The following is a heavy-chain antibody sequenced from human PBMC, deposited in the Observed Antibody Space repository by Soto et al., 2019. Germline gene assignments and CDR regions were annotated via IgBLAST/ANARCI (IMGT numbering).Heavy chain of an antibody. CDR2: IYASGST. V-gene: IGHV4-4*07. D-gene: IGHD3-10*01. J-gene: IGHJ6*02. CDR3: AVIGDSQSSNHGMDA. CDR1: GDLSSSYS. Sequence: LSVNWPFSGDLSSSYSWSWIRQSAGKGLEWIGRIYASGSTNYIPILKSRLTISVDTSKKQFSLKLSSVTAADTAVYYCAVIGDSQSSNHGMDAWGQRTTVTVSS.